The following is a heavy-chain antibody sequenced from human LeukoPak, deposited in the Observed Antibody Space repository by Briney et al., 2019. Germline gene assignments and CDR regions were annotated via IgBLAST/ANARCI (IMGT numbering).Heavy chain of an antibody. Sequence: ASVKVSCKASGYTFTGYYMHWVRQAPGQGLEWMGWINPNSGGTNYAQKFQGRVTMTRDTSISTAYMKLSRLRSDDTAVYYCARGACSSTSCYYYYYYYMDVWGKGTTVTVSS. CDR2: INPNSGGT. V-gene: IGHV1-2*02. D-gene: IGHD2-2*01. J-gene: IGHJ6*03. CDR3: ARGACSSTSCYYYYYYYMDV. CDR1: GYTFTGYY.